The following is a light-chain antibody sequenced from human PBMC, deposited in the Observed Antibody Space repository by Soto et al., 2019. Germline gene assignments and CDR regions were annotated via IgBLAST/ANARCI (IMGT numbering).Light chain of an antibody. J-gene: IGKJ2*01. CDR1: QSLLHSNGYNY. V-gene: IGKV2-28*01. Sequence: DIVMTQSPLSLPVTPGEPASISCRSSQSLLHSNGYNYLVWYLQKPGQSPQRLIYLGSNRDSGVPDRCSGSGSGTYFTVKISSVAAAEVGVYYCVQALRSPYTFGQGTKLEIK. CDR2: LGS. CDR3: VQALRSPYT.